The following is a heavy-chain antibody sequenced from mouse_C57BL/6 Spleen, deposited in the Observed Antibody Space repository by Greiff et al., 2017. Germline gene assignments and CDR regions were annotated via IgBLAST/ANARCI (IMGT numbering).Heavy chain of an antibody. CDR1: GYAFSSSW. D-gene: IGHD3-3*01. J-gene: IGHJ1*03. Sequence: VQLQESGPELVKPGASVKISCKASGYAFSSSWMNWVKQRPGKGLEWIGRIYPGDGDTNYNGKFKGKATLTADKSSSTAYMQLSRLTSEDSAVYFCARGDGYFDVWGTGTTVTVSS. V-gene: IGHV1-82*01. CDR2: IYPGDGDT. CDR3: ARGDGYFDV.